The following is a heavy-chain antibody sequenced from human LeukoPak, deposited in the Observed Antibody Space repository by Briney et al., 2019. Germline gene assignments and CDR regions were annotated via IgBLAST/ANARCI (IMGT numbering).Heavy chain of an antibody. Sequence: GRSLRLSCAASGFIFSSYAMQWVRQAPGRGLEWVAVISSDGNSNFYSNSVRGRFTISRDNSKNTVYLQMNTLKGEDTAVYYSAKDGGAAGTFDYWGQGTLVTVSS. CDR3: AKDGGAAGTFDY. CDR1: GFIFSSYA. D-gene: IGHD6-13*01. CDR2: ISSDGNSN. J-gene: IGHJ4*02. V-gene: IGHV3-30*18.